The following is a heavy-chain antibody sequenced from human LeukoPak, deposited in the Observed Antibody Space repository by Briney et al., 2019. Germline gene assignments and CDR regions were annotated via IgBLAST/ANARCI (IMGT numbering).Heavy chain of an antibody. Sequence: ASVKVSCKASGGTFSSYAISWVRRAPGQGLEWMGGIIPIFGTANYAQKFQGRVTITADESTSTAYMELSSLRSEDTAVYYCARGRAYYDILTGYYTPDYYYYGMDVWGQGTTVTVSS. D-gene: IGHD3-9*01. CDR1: GGTFSSYA. CDR2: IIPIFGTA. V-gene: IGHV1-69*13. J-gene: IGHJ6*02. CDR3: ARGRAYYDILTGYYTPDYYYYGMDV.